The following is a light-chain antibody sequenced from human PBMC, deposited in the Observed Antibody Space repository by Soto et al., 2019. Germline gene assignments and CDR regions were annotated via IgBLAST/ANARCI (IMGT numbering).Light chain of an antibody. CDR2: EVS. V-gene: IGLV2-8*01. Sequence: QSVLTQPPSASGSPGQSVTISCTGTSSDVGGYNYVSWYQQHPGKAPKLVIYEVSKRPSGVPDRFSGSKSGNTASLTVSGLQAEYEADYYCSSYAGSNLYVFGTGNKVTVL. J-gene: IGLJ1*01. CDR1: SSDVGGYNY. CDR3: SSYAGSNLYV.